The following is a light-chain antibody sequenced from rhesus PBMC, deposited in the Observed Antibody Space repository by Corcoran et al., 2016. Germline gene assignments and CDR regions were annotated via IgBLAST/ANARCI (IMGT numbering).Light chain of an antibody. CDR1: QGISSY. V-gene: IGKV1-32*02. CDR3: QQGNSNPLT. CDR2: YAN. J-gene: IGKJ4*01. Sequence: DIQMSQSPSSLSASVGDRVTITCRASQGISSYLNWYQQKPGKAPKLLIYYANSLASGGPSRFSGSGSGTEFNLTISSLQPEDFATYYCQQGNSNPLTFGGGTKVEIK.